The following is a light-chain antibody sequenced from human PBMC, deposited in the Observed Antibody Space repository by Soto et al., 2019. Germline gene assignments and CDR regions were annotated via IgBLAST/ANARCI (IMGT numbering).Light chain of an antibody. Sequence: SALTQPASVSGSPGQSITISCTGTSSDVGSYDLVSWYQQHPGKAPKLMIYEVTKRPSGVSNRFSGSKSGNAASLTISGLQAEDEAGYYCCSYAGSSTPYVFGTGTKLTVL. CDR1: SSDVGSYDL. V-gene: IGLV2-23*02. CDR3: CSYAGSSTPYV. CDR2: EVT. J-gene: IGLJ1*01.